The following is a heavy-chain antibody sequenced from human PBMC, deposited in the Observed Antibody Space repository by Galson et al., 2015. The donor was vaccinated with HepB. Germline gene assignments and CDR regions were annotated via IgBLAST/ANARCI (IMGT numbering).Heavy chain of an antibody. V-gene: IGHV3-48*02. D-gene: IGHD3-22*01. J-gene: IGHJ3*02. CDR3: ARGADYYESSGYYVDHDAFDI. Sequence: SLRLSCAASGSIFSDYSMNWVRQAPGKGLEWVSYISSSSSTINYADSVKGRFTISRDKARNPLYLQMNSLRDEDTAVYYCARGADYYESSGYYVDHDAFDIWGQGTMVTVSS. CDR2: ISSSSSTI. CDR1: GSIFSDYS.